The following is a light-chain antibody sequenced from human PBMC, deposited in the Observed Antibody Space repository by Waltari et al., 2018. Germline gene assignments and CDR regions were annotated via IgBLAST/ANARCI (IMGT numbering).Light chain of an antibody. CDR1: SSNLGAGYA. CDR3: QSYDSSLSGSHVV. V-gene: IGLV1-40*01. Sequence: QSVLTQPPSVSGAPGQRVTIPCTGSSSNLGAGYAVTWHQQLPGTAPNLLIYGNSNRPSGVPDRFSGSKSGTSASLAITGLQAEDEADYYCQSYDSSLSGSHVVFGGGTKLTVL. J-gene: IGLJ2*01. CDR2: GNS.